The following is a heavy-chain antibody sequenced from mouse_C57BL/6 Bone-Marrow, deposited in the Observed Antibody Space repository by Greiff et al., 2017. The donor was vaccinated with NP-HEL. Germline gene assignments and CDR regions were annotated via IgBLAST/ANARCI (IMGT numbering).Heavy chain of an antibody. J-gene: IGHJ4*01. CDR2: IRNKANNHAT. CDR3: TRWGTVVAIEYYAMDY. CDR1: GFTFSDAW. Sequence: EVQGVESGGGLVQPGGSMKLSCAASGFTFSDAWMDWVRQSPEKGLEWVAEIRNKANNHATYYAESVKGRFTISRDDSKSSVYLQMNSLRAEDTGIYYCTRWGTVVAIEYYAMDYWGQGTSVTVSS. V-gene: IGHV6-6*01. D-gene: IGHD1-1*01.